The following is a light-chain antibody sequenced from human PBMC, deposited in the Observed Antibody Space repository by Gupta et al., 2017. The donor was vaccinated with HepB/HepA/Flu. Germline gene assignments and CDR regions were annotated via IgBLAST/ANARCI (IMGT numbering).Light chain of an antibody. Sequence: QSVLTQPPSVSAAPGQKVTISCSGSSSNIGYIYVPCYPQLPGTAHKILRYANIKRPSGMPARVSGANSGTSTTTVITTLQTGDEADYYCGTWDTSLSAGRVFGGGTKLTVL. CDR3: GTWDTSLSAGRV. J-gene: IGLJ3*02. CDR2: ANI. V-gene: IGLV1-51*01. CDR1: SSNIGYIY.